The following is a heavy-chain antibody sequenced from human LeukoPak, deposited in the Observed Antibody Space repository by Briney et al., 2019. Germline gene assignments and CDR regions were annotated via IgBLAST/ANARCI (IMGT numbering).Heavy chain of an antibody. Sequence: TGGSLRLSCAASGFTFSSYAMHWVRQAPGKGLEWVAVISYDGSNKYYADSVKGRFTISRDNSKNTLYLQMNSLRAEDTAVYYCARDSSSGANWFDPWGQGTLVTVSS. CDR2: ISYDGSNK. V-gene: IGHV3-30-3*01. J-gene: IGHJ5*02. CDR1: GFTFSSYA. D-gene: IGHD6-6*01. CDR3: ARDSSSGANWFDP.